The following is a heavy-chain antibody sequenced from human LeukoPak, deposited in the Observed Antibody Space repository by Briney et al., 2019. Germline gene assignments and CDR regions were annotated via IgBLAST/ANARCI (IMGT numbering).Heavy chain of an antibody. V-gene: IGHV1-69*06. J-gene: IGHJ4*02. CDR1: GGTFSIYA. D-gene: IGHD6-13*01. Sequence: SVKVSCKASGGTFSIYAISWVRHAPGQGLEWMGGIIPIFGTANYAQKFQGRVTITADKSTSTAYMELSSLRSEDTAVYYCARARGIAAAGTGYDYWGQGTLVTVSS. CDR3: ARARGIAAAGTGYDY. CDR2: IIPIFGTA.